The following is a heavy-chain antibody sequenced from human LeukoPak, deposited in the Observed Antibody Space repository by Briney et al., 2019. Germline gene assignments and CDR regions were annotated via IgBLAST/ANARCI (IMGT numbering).Heavy chain of an antibody. CDR1: GGSISGSTSY. Sequence: NPSETLSLTCTVSGGSISGSTSYWGWIRQPPGKGLEWIGSIYYSGSPYYNPSLQSRVTLSVDTSKSQFSLKLNSVTAADTAIYYCARYFLQQPPDYWGQGTLVTVSS. J-gene: IGHJ4*02. CDR3: ARYFLQQPPDY. CDR2: IYYSGSP. V-gene: IGHV4-39*01. D-gene: IGHD6-13*01.